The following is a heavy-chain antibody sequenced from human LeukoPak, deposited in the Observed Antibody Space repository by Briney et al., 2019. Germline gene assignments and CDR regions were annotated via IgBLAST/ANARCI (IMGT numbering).Heavy chain of an antibody. V-gene: IGHV4-31*11. CDR1: GGSISSSGYY. D-gene: IGHD3-22*01. J-gene: IGHJ4*02. CDR3: ARANYYDSGGYLPVVYPSDY. CDR2: IFYSGST. Sequence: SLTLSLTCAVSGGSISSSGYYWSWIRQHPGKGLEWIGYIFYSGSTYYNPSLKSRVTISLDTSKNQFSLKLSSVTAADTAVYYCARANYYDSGGYLPVVYPSDYWGQGTLVTVSS.